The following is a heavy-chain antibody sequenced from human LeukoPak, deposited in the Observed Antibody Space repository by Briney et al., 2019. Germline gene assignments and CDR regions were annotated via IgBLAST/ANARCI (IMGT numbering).Heavy chain of an antibody. Sequence: PGGSLRLSCAASGFTFSSSTMNWVRQAPGKGLEWVGRIKSKTTGGTTDFAAPVKGRFTISRDDLKNTLYLQMNSLKTEDTAVYYCTTCTGGSCYSDYWGQGTLVTVSS. V-gene: IGHV3-15*01. J-gene: IGHJ4*02. CDR2: IKSKTTGGTT. CDR3: TTCTGGSCYSDY. D-gene: IGHD2-15*01. CDR1: GFTFSSST.